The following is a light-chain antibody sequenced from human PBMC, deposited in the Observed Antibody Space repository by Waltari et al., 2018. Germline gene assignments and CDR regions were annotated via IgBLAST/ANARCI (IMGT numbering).Light chain of an antibody. V-gene: IGLV2-8*01. CDR3: TSYAGSNNYV. CDR1: SSDVGGYEF. Sequence: QSALTQPPSASGSPGQSVTISCTGTSSDVGGYEFVSWYQQHPGKAPKLIIYDVSKRPSGVPDRFSGSKSGNTASLTVSGLRAEDEADYYCTSYAGSNNYVFGSGTKVTVL. J-gene: IGLJ6*01. CDR2: DVS.